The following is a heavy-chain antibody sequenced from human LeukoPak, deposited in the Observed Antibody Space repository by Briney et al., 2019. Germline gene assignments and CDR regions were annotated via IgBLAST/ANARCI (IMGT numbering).Heavy chain of an antibody. CDR3: ARVNPLMAPGAVDI. Sequence: GGSLRLSCAASGFTFSSYWMTWVRQAPGKGLAWVANIKQDGSAKYYMDSVRGRFTISRDNAKNSLYLQMNSLGVEDTAVYYCARVNPLMAPGAVDIWGQGTKVAVSS. CDR2: IKQDGSAK. D-gene: IGHD2-8*01. V-gene: IGHV3-7*01. J-gene: IGHJ3*02. CDR1: GFTFSSYW.